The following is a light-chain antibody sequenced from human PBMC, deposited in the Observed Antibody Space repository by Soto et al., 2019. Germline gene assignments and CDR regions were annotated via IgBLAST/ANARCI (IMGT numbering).Light chain of an antibody. CDR3: GTWDSCLSAGVV. CDR2: ENN. CDR1: SSNIGNNY. V-gene: IGLV1-51*02. J-gene: IGLJ2*01. Sequence: QSVLTQPPSVSAAPGQKVTISCSGSSSNIGNNYVSWYQQLPGTAPKLLIYENNKRPSGIPDRFSGSKSGTSATLGITGLQTGDEADYYCGTWDSCLSAGVVFGGGTKLTVL.